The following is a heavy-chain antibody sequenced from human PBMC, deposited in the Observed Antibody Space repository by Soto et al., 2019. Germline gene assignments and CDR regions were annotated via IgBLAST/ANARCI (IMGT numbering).Heavy chain of an antibody. V-gene: IGHV1-3*01. CDR2: INAGNGNT. J-gene: IGHJ6*02. CDR1: GYTFTSYA. Sequence: ASVKVSCKASGYTFTSYAMHWVRQAPGQRLEWMGWINAGNGNTKYSQKFQGRVTITRDTSASTAYMELSSLRAEDTAVYYCARDSRGYLPKLLYGMDVWGQGTTVTVSS. D-gene: IGHD1-7*01. CDR3: ARDSRGYLPKLLYGMDV.